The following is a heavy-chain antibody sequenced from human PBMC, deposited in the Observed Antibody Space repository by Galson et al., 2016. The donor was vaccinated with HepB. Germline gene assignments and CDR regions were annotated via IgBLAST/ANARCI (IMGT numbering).Heavy chain of an antibody. V-gene: IGHV3-7*01. CDR1: GFTFTDYW. Sequence: LRLSCAASGFTFTDYWMVWVRQAPGKGLEYVANVNRDGSGTHYMDSAKGRFTISRDNARNSVGLQINSLRPEDTGLYYCLSGFTSGIWGQGTMVTVSS. CDR3: LSGFTSGI. CDR2: VNRDGSGT. D-gene: IGHD1-26*01. J-gene: IGHJ3*02.